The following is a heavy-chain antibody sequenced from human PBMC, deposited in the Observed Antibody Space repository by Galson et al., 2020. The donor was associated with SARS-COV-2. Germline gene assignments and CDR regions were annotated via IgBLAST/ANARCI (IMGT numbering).Heavy chain of an antibody. V-gene: IGHV4-30-4*01. D-gene: IGHD3-3*01. CDR1: GGSISSGDYY. CDR3: ARALRITIFGVVTNFDY. CDR2: IYYSGST. J-gene: IGHJ4*02. Sequence: SETLSLTCTVSGGSISSGDYYWSWIRQPPGKGLEWIGYIYYSGSTYYNPSLKSRVTISVDTSKNQFSLKLSSVTAADTAVYYCARALRITIFGVVTNFDYWGQGTLVTVSS.